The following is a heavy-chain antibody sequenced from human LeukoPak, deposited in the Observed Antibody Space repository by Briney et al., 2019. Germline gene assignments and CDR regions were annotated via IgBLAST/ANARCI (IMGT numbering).Heavy chain of an antibody. CDR3: VRDGHDAFDI. Sequence: GGSLRLSCAASGFTFSSYSMNWVRQAPGKGLEWVSSISSSSSYVYYADSVKGRFTISRDNAKNSLYLQMNSLRAEDTAVYYCVRDGHDAFDIWGQGTMVTVSS. V-gene: IGHV3-21*01. J-gene: IGHJ3*02. CDR2: ISSSSSYV. CDR1: GFTFSSYS.